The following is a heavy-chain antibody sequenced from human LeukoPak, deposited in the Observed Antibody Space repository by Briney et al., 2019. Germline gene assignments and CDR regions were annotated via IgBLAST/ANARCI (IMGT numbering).Heavy chain of an antibody. CDR2: IYYSGST. CDR3: ARNRRSNYYDSSGYSGFDY. CDR1: GGSISSGGYY. D-gene: IGHD3-22*01. Sequence: PSETLSLTCTVSGGSISSGGYYWSWIRQHPGKGLEWIGYIYYSGSTYYNPSLKSRVTISVDTSKNQFSLKLSSVTAADTAVYYCARNRRSNYYDSSGYSGFDYWSQGTLVTVSS. J-gene: IGHJ4*02. V-gene: IGHV4-31*03.